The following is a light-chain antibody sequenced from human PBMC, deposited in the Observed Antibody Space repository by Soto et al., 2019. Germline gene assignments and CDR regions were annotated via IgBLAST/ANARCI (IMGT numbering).Light chain of an antibody. CDR2: DAS. Sequence: AIQLTQSPSSLSASVGDRVTITCRASQGISSALAWYQQKPGKVPKLLIFDASILESGVPSRFSGSGFGTDFTLTISSLQPEDFATYYCQHFNNYPITFGQGTRLEI. CDR3: QHFNNYPIT. V-gene: IGKV1D-13*01. CDR1: QGISSA. J-gene: IGKJ5*01.